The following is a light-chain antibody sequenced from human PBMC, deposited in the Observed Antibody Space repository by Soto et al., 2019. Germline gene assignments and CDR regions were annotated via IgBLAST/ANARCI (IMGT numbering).Light chain of an antibody. CDR1: QSVMTY. CDR2: DAS. CDR3: HQYNNWPPWT. J-gene: IGKJ1*01. Sequence: EIVLTQSPVTLSLSPGERATLSCRASQSVMTYLAWYQVKPGQAPRLLIYDASNRATGIPARFSGSGSGTEFTLTISSLQSEDFAVYYCHQYNNWPPWTFGQGTKVDIK. V-gene: IGKV3D-15*01.